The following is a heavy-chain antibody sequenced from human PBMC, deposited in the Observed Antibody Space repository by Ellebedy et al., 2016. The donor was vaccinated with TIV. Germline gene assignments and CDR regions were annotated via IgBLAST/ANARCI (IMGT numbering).Heavy chain of an antibody. CDR2: IIPFFGTS. CDR1: GATFSSYT. CDR3: ASPKRNLYDSGSHLVFGY. D-gene: IGHD3-10*01. V-gene: IGHV1-69*13. J-gene: IGHJ4*02. Sequence: ASVKVSXXASGATFSSYTINWVRQAPGQGLDWMGGIIPFFGTSRYSQKFQGRVTITADESTSTAFLELSSLSSVDTAVYYCASPKRNLYDSGSHLVFGYWGQGTLVTVSS.